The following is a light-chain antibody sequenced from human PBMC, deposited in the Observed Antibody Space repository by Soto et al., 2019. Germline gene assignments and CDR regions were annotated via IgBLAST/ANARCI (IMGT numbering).Light chain of an antibody. J-gene: IGKJ1*01. CDR2: AAS. V-gene: IGKV1-39*01. Sequence: DIQMTQSPSSLSASVGDRVTINCLASQSISSYLNWYQQTPGKAPKLLIYAASSLQSGVPSRFSGSGSGTDFTLTISSLQPEDFATYYCQQSYSTPPITFGQGTKVDI. CDR3: QQSYSTPPIT. CDR1: QSISSY.